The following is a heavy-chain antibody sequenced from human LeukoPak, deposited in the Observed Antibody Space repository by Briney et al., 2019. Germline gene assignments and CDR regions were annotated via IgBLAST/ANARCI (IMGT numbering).Heavy chain of an antibody. Sequence: PGGSLRLSCAASGFTFSSYAMSWVRQAPGKGLEWVANIKQDGSEKYYVDSVKGRFTISRDNAKNSLYLQMNSLRAEDTAVYYCAREGNYYDSSGLEYWGQGTLVTVSS. D-gene: IGHD3-22*01. CDR1: GFTFSSYA. V-gene: IGHV3-7*01. J-gene: IGHJ4*02. CDR2: IKQDGSEK. CDR3: AREGNYYDSSGLEY.